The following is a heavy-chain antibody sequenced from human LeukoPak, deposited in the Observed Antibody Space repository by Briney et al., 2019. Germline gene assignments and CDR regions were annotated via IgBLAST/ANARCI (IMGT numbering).Heavy chain of an antibody. Sequence: GSLRLSCAASGFTFSNYWMSWVREAPGKGLEWVADIKQDGTQKYYVDSVEGRFTISRDNAKNSLYLQMNSLRVEDTAVYYCARDCGSDCSQAFDIWGQGTMVTVSS. D-gene: IGHD2-21*02. J-gene: IGHJ3*02. V-gene: IGHV3-7*05. CDR1: GFTFSNYW. CDR2: IKQDGTQK. CDR3: ARDCGSDCSQAFDI.